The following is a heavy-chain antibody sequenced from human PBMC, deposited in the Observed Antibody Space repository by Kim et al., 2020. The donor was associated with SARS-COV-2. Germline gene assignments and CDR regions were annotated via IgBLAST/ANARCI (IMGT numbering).Heavy chain of an antibody. V-gene: IGHV4-4*07. CDR3: ASALGH. D-gene: IGHD3-16*02. Sequence: YTSARTTYNPSLQSRVTMSVAMSKNQFSLKLSAVTAADTAVYYCASALGHWGQGTLVTVSS. CDR2: YTSART. J-gene: IGHJ4*02.